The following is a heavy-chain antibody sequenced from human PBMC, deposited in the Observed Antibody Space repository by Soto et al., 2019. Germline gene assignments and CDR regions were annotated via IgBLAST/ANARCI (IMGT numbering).Heavy chain of an antibody. CDR2: IYYSGST. CDR3: SRGGWSYYNYWFDP. D-gene: IGHD1-26*01. CDR1: GDSINAYY. Sequence: QVQLQESGPGLVKPSETLSLTFTVSGDSINAYYLNWVRQPPGEGLEWIGYIYYSGSTSYNPSLKSRVTIALDTSKNQFALKLSSVTAADTAVYYCSRGGWSYYNYWFDPWCQGTLVTVS. J-gene: IGHJ5*02. V-gene: IGHV4-59*01.